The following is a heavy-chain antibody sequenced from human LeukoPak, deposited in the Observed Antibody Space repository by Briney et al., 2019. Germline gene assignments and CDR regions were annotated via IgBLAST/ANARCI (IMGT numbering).Heavy chain of an antibody. CDR1: GFTFSSYS. V-gene: IGHV3-21*01. J-gene: IGHJ5*02. Sequence: AGGSLRLSCAASGFTFSSYSMNWVRQAPGKGLEWVSSISSSSSYIDYADSVKGRFTISRDNAKNSLYLQMNSLRAEDTAVYYCARVRATVVTADWFDPWGQGTLVTVSS. CDR3: ARVRATVVTADWFDP. D-gene: IGHD4-23*01. CDR2: ISSSSSYI.